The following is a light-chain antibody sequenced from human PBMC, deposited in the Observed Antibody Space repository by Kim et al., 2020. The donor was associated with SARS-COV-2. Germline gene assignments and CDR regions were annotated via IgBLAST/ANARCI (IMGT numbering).Light chain of an antibody. V-gene: IGKV4-1*01. CDR2: WAS. CDR3: QQYYSSPRT. J-gene: IGKJ2*01. CDR1: QSIFYSLNNKND. Sequence: RATINCKSSQSIFYSLNNKNDLAWYQQKPGQPPKLLIYWASTRESGVPDRFSGSGSGTDFTLTITSLQAEDVAVYYCQQYYSSPRTFGQGTKLEI.